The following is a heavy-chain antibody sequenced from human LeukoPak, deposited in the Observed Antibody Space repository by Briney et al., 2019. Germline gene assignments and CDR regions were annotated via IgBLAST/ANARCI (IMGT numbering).Heavy chain of an antibody. J-gene: IGHJ4*02. CDR1: GFTFSSYA. D-gene: IGHD6-13*01. Sequence: PGGSLRLSCAASGFTFSSYALSWVRQAPGKGLEWVSAISGSGGSTYYADSVKGRFTISRDNSKNTLYLQMNSLRAEDTAVYYRAKEMQIAAADPRVFDYWGQGTLVTVSS. CDR2: ISGSGGST. V-gene: IGHV3-23*01. CDR3: AKEMQIAAADPRVFDY.